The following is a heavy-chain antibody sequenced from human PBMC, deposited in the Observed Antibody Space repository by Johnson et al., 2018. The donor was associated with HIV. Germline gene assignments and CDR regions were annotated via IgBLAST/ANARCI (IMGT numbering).Heavy chain of an antibody. J-gene: IGHJ3*02. CDR3: ARVPSAAAGSRVGAFDI. CDR2: ISYDGSNK. CDR1: GFTFSSYA. D-gene: IGHD2-2*01. Sequence: QMLLVESGGGVVQPGRSLRLSCAASGFTFSSYAMHWVRQAPGKGLEWVAVISYDGSNKYYADSVKGRFTISRDNSKNTLYMKMNSLRTEDTAIYSCARVPSAAAGSRVGAFDIWGQGTMVTVSS. V-gene: IGHV3-30*04.